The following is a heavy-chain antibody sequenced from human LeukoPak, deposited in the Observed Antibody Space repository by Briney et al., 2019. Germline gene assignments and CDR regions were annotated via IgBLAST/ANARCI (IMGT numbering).Heavy chain of an antibody. J-gene: IGHJ4*02. CDR2: IYHSGST. Sequence: SETLSLTCAVSGCSISSGYYWGWIRQPPGKGLEWIGSIYHSGSTYYNPSLKSRVTISVDTSKNQFSLKLSSVTAADTAVYYCARRVQGGDFWSGYYTFDYWGQGTLVTVSS. CDR3: ARRVQGGDFWSGYYTFDY. D-gene: IGHD3-3*01. CDR1: GCSISSGYY. V-gene: IGHV4-38-2*01.